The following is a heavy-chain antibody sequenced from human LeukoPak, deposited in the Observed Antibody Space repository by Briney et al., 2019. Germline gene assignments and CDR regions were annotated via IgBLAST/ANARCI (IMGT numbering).Heavy chain of an antibody. CDR1: GFTFSSYA. V-gene: IGHV3-30-3*01. CDR2: ISYDGSNK. CDR3: ARGRVRGSYYGDY. J-gene: IGHJ4*02. D-gene: IGHD1-26*01. Sequence: PGGSLRLSCAASGFTFSSYAMHWVRQAPGKGLEWVAVISYDGSNKYYADSVKGRFTISRDNSENTLYLQMNSLRAEDTAVYYCARGRVRGSYYGDYWGQGTLVTVSS.